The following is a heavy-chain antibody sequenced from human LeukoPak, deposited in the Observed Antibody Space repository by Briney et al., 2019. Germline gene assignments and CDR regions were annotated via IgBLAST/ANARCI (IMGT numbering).Heavy chain of an antibody. D-gene: IGHD3-10*01. Sequence: GGSLRLSCAASGFPFSNYGIHWVRQAPGKGLEWVAFIRFDGSNKYYADSVKGRFTISRDNSKNTLYLQMNSLRAEDTAVYYCAKGMRGRRYFDYWGQGTLVTVSS. J-gene: IGHJ4*02. CDR3: AKGMRGRRYFDY. CDR1: GFPFSNYG. CDR2: IRFDGSNK. V-gene: IGHV3-30*02.